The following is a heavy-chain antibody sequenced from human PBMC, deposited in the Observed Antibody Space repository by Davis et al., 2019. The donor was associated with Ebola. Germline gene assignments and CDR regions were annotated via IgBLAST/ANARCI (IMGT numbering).Heavy chain of an antibody. CDR2: ISSSSSTI. CDR3: ARDRDGEGNWYFDL. J-gene: IGHJ2*01. CDR1: GFTFSSYS. D-gene: IGHD4-17*01. Sequence: GGSLRLSCAASGFTFSSYSMNWVRQAPGKGLEWVSYISSSSSTIYYADSVKGRFTISRDNSKNTLYLQVNSLRSEDTAFYYCARDRDGEGNWYFDLWGRGTLVTVSS. V-gene: IGHV3-48*01.